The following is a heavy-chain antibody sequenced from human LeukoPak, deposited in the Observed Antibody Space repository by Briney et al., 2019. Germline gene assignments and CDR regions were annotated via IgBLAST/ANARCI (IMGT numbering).Heavy chain of an antibody. CDR2: ISSSGSTI. CDR3: ARTRRVAAGEGYYFDY. D-gene: IGHD6-13*01. Sequence: GSLRLSCAASGFTFSDYYMSWIRQAPGKGLEWVSYISSSGSTIYSADSVKGRFTISRDNAKNSLYLQMNSLRAEDTAVYYCARTRRVAAGEGYYFDYWGQGTLVTVSS. J-gene: IGHJ4*02. CDR1: GFTFSDYY. V-gene: IGHV3-11*01.